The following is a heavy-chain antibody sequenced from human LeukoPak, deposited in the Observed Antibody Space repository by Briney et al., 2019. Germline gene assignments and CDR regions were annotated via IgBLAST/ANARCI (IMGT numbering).Heavy chain of an antibody. CDR1: GDSISSGSYY. D-gene: IGHD2-2*01. CDR2: IYSNGDT. CDR3: ARTNCSSTSCYAGCDY. J-gene: IGHJ4*02. V-gene: IGHV4-61*02. Sequence: SETLSLTCTVSGDSISSGSYYWSWIRQPAGKGLEWIGRIYSNGDTKFNPSLKSRVTISLDTSKNQFSLKLSSATAADTAVYYCARTNCSSTSCYAGCDYWGQGTLVTVSS.